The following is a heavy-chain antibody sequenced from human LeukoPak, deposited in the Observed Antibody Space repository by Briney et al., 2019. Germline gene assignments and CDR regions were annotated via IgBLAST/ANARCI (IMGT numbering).Heavy chain of an antibody. Sequence: PSETLSLTCAVYGGSFSGYYWSWIRQPPGKGLEWIGEINHSGSTNYNPSLKSRVTISVDTSKNQFSLKLSSVTAADTAVHYCARGRSSRFWGQGTLVTVSS. CDR3: ARGRSSRF. CDR1: GGSFSGYY. V-gene: IGHV4-34*01. J-gene: IGHJ4*02. D-gene: IGHD6-13*01. CDR2: INHSGST.